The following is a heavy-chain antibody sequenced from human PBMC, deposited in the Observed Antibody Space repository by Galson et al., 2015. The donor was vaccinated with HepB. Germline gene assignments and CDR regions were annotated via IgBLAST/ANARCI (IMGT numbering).Heavy chain of an antibody. J-gene: IGHJ4*02. CDR1: GFTFSSYA. CDR2: ISGSGGST. D-gene: IGHD3-10*01. CDR3: AKANPRTMVRGVIITRYFDY. Sequence: SLRLSCAASGFTFSSYAMSWVRQAPGKGLEWVSAISGSGGSTYYADSVKGRFTISRDNSKNTLYLQMNSLRAEDTAVYYCAKANPRTMVRGVIITRYFDYWGQGTLVTVSS. V-gene: IGHV3-23*01.